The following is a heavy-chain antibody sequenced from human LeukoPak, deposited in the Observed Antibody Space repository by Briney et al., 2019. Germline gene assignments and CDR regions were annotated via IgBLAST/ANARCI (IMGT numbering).Heavy chain of an antibody. V-gene: IGHV3-74*01. Sequence: GGSLRLSCNASGFSFSGHWMHWARQLPGKGLVWVSRISPTGSTTSYADSVKGRFTVSRDNAKNTLYLQVNNLGAEDTAVYYCARGPNSSWSGLDFWGQGTLLTVSS. CDR3: ARGPNSSWSGLDF. D-gene: IGHD6-6*01. J-gene: IGHJ4*02. CDR1: GFSFSGHW. CDR2: ISPTGSTT.